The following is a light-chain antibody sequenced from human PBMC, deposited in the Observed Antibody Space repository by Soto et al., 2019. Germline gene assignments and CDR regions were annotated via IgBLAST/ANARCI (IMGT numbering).Light chain of an antibody. CDR1: GDLQRSHGYSY. CDR2: LGS. Sequence: DIVMTQSPLPLPVIPGEPASISCRSSGDLQRSHGYSYLDWYLQKPGQSPQLLIYLGSNRASGVPDRFSGSGSGTDFTLKISRVEAEDVGVYYCMQVLQTPYTFGQGTRLEIK. J-gene: IGKJ2*01. V-gene: IGKV2-28*01. CDR3: MQVLQTPYT.